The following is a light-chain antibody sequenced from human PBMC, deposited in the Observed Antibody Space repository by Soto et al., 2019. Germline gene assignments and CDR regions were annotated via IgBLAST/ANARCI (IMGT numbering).Light chain of an antibody. Sequence: QTVVTQEPSFSVSPGGTVTLTCGLSSGSVSTSYYPSWYQQTPGQAPRTLIYSKNTRSSGVPDRFSGSILGNKAALTITGAQADDESDYYCVLYMGSGINWVFGGGTQLTVL. J-gene: IGLJ3*02. CDR3: VLYMGSGINWV. CDR1: SGSVSTSYY. CDR2: SKN. V-gene: IGLV8-61*01.